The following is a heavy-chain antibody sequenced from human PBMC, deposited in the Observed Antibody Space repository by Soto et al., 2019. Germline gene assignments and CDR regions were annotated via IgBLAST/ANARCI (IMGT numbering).Heavy chain of an antibody. V-gene: IGHV3-30*18. CDR3: AKDGSGYSGPIDY. Sequence: QVQLVESGGGVVQPGRSLRLSCAASGFTFSSYGMHWVRQAPGKGLEWMAVISYDGSNKYYADSVKGRFTISRDNSKNTLYLQMNSLRAEDTAVYYCAKDGSGYSGPIDYWGQGTLVTVSS. CDR2: ISYDGSNK. D-gene: IGHD5-12*01. CDR1: GFTFSSYG. J-gene: IGHJ4*02.